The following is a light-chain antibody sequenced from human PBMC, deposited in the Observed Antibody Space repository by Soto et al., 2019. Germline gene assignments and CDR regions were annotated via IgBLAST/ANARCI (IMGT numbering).Light chain of an antibody. Sequence: EIVLKQSPATLSLSPGDRATLNCRASESVRSSYLAWYQQQPGQAPRLLIHGASRRATGIPDRFSGSGSGTDFTLTITRLEPEDFAVYFCQQYGDMWTFGQGPKVDIK. CDR3: QQYGDMWT. CDR1: ESVRSSY. V-gene: IGKV3-20*01. CDR2: GAS. J-gene: IGKJ1*01.